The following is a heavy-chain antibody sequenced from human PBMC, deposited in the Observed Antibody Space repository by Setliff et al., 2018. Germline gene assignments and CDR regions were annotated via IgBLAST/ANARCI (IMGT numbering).Heavy chain of an antibody. CDR2: ISAYDGNT. Sequence: ASVKVSCKASGYTFTNYGITWVRQAPGQGLEWMAWISAYDGNTRFAQNFQGRVTRTTDTPTSTAYMELRGLISDDTAVYYCARSPPNRGSGSGWYGDFWGQGTLVTVSS. J-gene: IGHJ4*02. CDR1: GYTFTNYG. CDR3: ARSPPNRGSGSGWYGDF. V-gene: IGHV1-18*01. D-gene: IGHD6-19*01.